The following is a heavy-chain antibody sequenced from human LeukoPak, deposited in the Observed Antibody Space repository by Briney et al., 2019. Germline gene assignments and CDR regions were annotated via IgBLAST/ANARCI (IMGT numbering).Heavy chain of an antibody. D-gene: IGHD1-1*01. CDR3: ARDMETYYFDY. CDR1: GFTFDDCG. CDR2: INWNGGST. J-gene: IGHJ4*02. V-gene: IGHV3-20*04. Sequence: RGSLRLSCAASGFTFDDCGMSWVRQAPGKGLEWVSGINWNGGSTGYADSVKGRLTISRDNAKNSLYLQMNSLRAEDTALYYCARDMETYYFDYWGQGTLVTVSS.